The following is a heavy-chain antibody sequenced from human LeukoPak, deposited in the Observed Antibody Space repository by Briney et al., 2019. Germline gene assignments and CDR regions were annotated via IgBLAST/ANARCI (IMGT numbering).Heavy chain of an antibody. CDR3: ARKAACGGDCPFDY. CDR2: IYYSGST. J-gene: IGHJ4*02. CDR1: GGSISSSSYY. D-gene: IGHD2-21*02. Sequence: SETLSLTCTVSGGSISSSSYYWGWIRQPPGKGLEWIGSIYYSGSTYYNPSLKSRVTISVDTSKNQFSLKLSSVTAADTAVYYCARKAACGGDCPFDYWGQGTLVTVSS. V-gene: IGHV4-39*07.